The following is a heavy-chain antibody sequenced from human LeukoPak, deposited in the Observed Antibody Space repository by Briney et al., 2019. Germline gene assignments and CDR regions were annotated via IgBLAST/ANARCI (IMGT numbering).Heavy chain of an antibody. V-gene: IGHV4-39*07. Sequence: SETLSLTCTVSGGSITSSSYYWGWIRQPPGKGLEWIGTIYYSGSTYYNPSLRSRITISLDTSKNQFSLKLSSVTAADTAVYYCARGGQTMVRGVIPFDYWGQGTLVTVSS. CDR3: ARGGQTMVRGVIPFDY. J-gene: IGHJ4*02. D-gene: IGHD3-10*01. CDR2: IYYSGST. CDR1: GGSITSSSYY.